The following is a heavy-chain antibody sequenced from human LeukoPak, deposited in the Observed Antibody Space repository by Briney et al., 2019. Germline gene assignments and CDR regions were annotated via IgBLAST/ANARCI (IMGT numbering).Heavy chain of an antibody. CDR1: GGSISSSSYY. CDR2: IYYSGNT. D-gene: IGHD3-22*01. V-gene: IGHV4-39*07. J-gene: IGHJ4*02. CDR3: VRDPSGYSSRFDY. Sequence: SETLSLTCTVSGGSISSSSYYWGWIRQPPGKGLEWIGSIYYSGNTYYNPSLKSRVTISIDTSRNQFSLKLSSVTAADTALYYCVRDPSGYSSRFDYWGQGALVTVSS.